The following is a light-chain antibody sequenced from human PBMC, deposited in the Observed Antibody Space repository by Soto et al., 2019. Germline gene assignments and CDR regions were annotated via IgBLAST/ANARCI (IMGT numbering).Light chain of an antibody. Sequence: DIQLTQSPSFLSASVGDRVTITCRASQGISSYLAWYQQKPGKAPKLLIYAAFTLQSGVPSRFSGSGSGTEFTLTISSLQPDDFATYYCQHYNHLPPLSFGGGTKVEI. V-gene: IGKV1-9*01. CDR2: AAF. CDR3: QHYNHLPPLS. CDR1: QGISSY. J-gene: IGKJ4*01.